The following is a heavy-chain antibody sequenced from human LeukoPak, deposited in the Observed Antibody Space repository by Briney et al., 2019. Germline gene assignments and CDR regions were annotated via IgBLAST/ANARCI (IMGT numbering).Heavy chain of an antibody. Sequence: SETLSLTCTVSGDSISSYYWSWIRQPAGKGLEWIGRIYVSGDTNYNPSLTSRVTMSVDTTKNQISLKLTSVTAADTAVYYCVRDESTVTSTLAGFDYWGQGTLVTVSS. V-gene: IGHV4-4*07. CDR2: IYVSGDT. J-gene: IGHJ4*02. CDR3: VRDESTVTSTLAGFDY. D-gene: IGHD4-11*01. CDR1: GDSISSYY.